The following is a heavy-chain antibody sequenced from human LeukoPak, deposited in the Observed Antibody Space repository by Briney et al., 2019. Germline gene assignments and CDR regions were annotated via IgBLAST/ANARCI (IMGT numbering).Heavy chain of an antibody. J-gene: IGHJ6*03. Sequence: SETLSLTCTVSGGSISSGSYYWSWIRQPAGKGLEWVGRIYTSGSTNYNPSLKSRVTISVDTSKNQFSLKLSSVTAADTAVYYCARHYYDSSGYYDQGYMDVWSKGTTVTVSS. CDR2: IYTSGST. CDR1: GGSISSGSYY. D-gene: IGHD3-22*01. V-gene: IGHV4-61*02. CDR3: ARHYYDSSGYYDQGYMDV.